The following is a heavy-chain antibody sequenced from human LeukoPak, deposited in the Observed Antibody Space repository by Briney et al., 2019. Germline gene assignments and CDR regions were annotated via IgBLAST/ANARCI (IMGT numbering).Heavy chain of an antibody. D-gene: IGHD1-26*01. CDR1: GGSISSGSYY. CDR3: ARGQVGATTDY. J-gene: IGHJ4*02. Sequence: SETLSLTCTVSGGSISSGSYYWSWIRQPAGKGLEWIGRIYTSGSTNYNPSLKSRVTISVDTSKNQFSLKLSSVTAAGTAVYYCARGQVGATTDYWGQGTLVTVSS. V-gene: IGHV4-61*02. CDR2: IYTSGST.